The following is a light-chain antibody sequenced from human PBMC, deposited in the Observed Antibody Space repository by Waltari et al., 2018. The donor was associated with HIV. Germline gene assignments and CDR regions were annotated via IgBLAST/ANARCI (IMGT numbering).Light chain of an antibody. CDR3: QQSYSVPLT. J-gene: IGKJ4*01. Sequence: DIQLTQSPSSLSASVGARVTITCRTSQYINIYLNWYQQRPGKAPNLLIYGASTLQNKVPSRFSGSVSGTTFTLAISSLQPEDVATYYCQQSYSVPLTFGGGTKVEI. CDR1: QYINIY. V-gene: IGKV1-39*01. CDR2: GAS.